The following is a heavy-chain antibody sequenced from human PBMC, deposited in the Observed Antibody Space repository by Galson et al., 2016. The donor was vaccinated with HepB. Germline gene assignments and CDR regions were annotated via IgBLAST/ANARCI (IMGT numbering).Heavy chain of an antibody. CDR1: GFSLSTNGLG. Sequence: PALVKPTQTLTLTCSFSGFSLSTNGLGVGWIRQPPGKALEWLALIYWDDNKRYSPPLKNRLAITKDTSKNQVVLTMSNMDPVDTGTYYCARSRASISATGNWFGPWGQGSLVTVSS. CDR3: ARSRASISATGNWFGP. CDR2: IYWDDNK. J-gene: IGHJ5*01. V-gene: IGHV2-5*02. D-gene: IGHD6-13*01.